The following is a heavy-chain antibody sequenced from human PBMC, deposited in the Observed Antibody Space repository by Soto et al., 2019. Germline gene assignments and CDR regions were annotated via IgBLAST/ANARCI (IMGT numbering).Heavy chain of an antibody. CDR3: RRSSRYSTAV. CDR2: IYSTGNT. CDR1: GDSIRSSSY. V-gene: IGHV4-39*01. Sequence: QLQLQESGPGLVKPSETLSLTCTVSGDSIRSSSYWGWIRQPPGKGLEWIGSIYSTGNTYYNPSLNCQVTISVDTSKNQFSLNVISVTAADTAVYYCRRSSRYSTAVWGQGTTVTVSS. J-gene: IGHJ6*02. D-gene: IGHD6-13*01.